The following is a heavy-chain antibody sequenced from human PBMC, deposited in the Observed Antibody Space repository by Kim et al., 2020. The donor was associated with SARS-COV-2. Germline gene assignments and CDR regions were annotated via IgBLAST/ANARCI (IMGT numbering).Heavy chain of an antibody. CDR2: ISWNNGNK. J-gene: IGHJ6*02. D-gene: IGHD3-10*01. CDR1: GFTFSDYG. V-gene: IGHV3-9*01. CDR3: VKSLVREQSGMDA. Sequence: GGSLRLSCAASGFTFSDYGMHWVRQAPGKGLEWVAGISWNNGNKEYADSVKGRFTISRDNSKKSLFLQMNSLRIEDTALYFCVKSLVREQSGMDAWGQGTMVTVSS.